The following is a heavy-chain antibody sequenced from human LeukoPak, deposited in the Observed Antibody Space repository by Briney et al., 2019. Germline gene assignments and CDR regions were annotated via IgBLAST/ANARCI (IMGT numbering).Heavy chain of an antibody. J-gene: IGHJ6*02. CDR2: INHSGST. V-gene: IGHV4-34*01. CDR1: GGSFSGYY. CDR3: ARGPSGTVYYYYCGMDV. D-gene: IGHD1-1*01. Sequence: SETLSLTCAVYGGSFSGYYWSWIRQPPGKGLEWIGEINHSGSTNYNPSLKSRVTISVDTSKNQFSLKLSSVTAADTAVYYCARGPSGTVYYYYCGMDVWGQGTTVTVSS.